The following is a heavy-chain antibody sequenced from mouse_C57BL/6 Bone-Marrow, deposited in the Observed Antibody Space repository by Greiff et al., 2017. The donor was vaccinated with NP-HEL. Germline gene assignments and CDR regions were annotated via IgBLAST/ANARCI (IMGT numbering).Heavy chain of an antibody. Sequence: EVQLQQSGPELVKPGASVKISCKASGYTFTDYYVNWVKQSHGKSLEWIGDINPNNGGTSYNQKFKGKATLTVDKSSSTAYMALRSLTSEDSAVYYCARATYYDYDGAMDYWGQGTSVTVSS. CDR2: INPNNGGT. CDR1: GYTFTDYY. V-gene: IGHV1-26*01. D-gene: IGHD2-4*01. J-gene: IGHJ4*01. CDR3: ARATYYDYDGAMDY.